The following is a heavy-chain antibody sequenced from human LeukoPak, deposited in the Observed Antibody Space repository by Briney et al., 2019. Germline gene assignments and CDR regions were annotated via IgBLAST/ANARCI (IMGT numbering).Heavy chain of an antibody. D-gene: IGHD4-17*01. CDR2: ISAYNGNT. CDR3: ARDAPTTVTTHYYYGMDV. J-gene: IGHJ6*02. Sequence: GASVKVSCKASGYTFTGYYMHWVRQAPGQGLEWMGWISAYNGNTNYAQKLQGRVTMTTDTSTSTAYMELRSLRSDDTAVYYCARDAPTTVTTHYYYGMDVWGQGTTVTVSS. CDR1: GYTFTGYY. V-gene: IGHV1-18*04.